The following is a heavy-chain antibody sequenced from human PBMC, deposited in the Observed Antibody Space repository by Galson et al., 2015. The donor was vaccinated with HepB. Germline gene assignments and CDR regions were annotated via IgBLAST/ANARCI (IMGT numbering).Heavy chain of an antibody. V-gene: IGHV3-23*01. CDR3: AKGYGLFDS. CDR2: ISGNGDST. CDR1: GFAFDTHA. Sequence: SLRLSCAASGFAFDTHAMSWVRQAPGRGLPWISGISGNGDSTFYADSVKGRFTVSRDNSNNMLYLQMNSLRAEDAGLYFCAKGYGLFDSWGRGTLVTVSP. J-gene: IGHJ5*01. D-gene: IGHD5-18*01.